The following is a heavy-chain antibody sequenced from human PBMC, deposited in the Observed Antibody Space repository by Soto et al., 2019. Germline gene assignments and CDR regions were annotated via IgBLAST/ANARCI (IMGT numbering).Heavy chain of an antibody. D-gene: IGHD4-17*01. CDR2: ISYDGSNK. CDR1: GFTFSSYA. Sequence: QVQLVESGGGVVQPGRSLRLSCAASGFTFSSYAMHWVRQAPGKGLEWVAVISYDGSNKYYADSVKGRFTISRDNSKNTLYLQMNNLRAEDTAVYYCARGDPTVVYYYYGMDVWGQGTTVTVSS. V-gene: IGHV3-30-3*01. CDR3: ARGDPTVVYYYYGMDV. J-gene: IGHJ6*02.